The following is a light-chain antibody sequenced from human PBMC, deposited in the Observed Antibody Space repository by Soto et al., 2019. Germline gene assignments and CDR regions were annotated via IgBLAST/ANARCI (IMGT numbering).Light chain of an antibody. V-gene: IGLV2-8*01. CDR3: SSYAGSNNLL. CDR2: EVS. J-gene: IGLJ3*02. Sequence: QTVVTQPPSASGSPGQSVTISCTGSSSDVVGYNYVSWYQQHPGKAPKLMIYEVSKRPSGVPDRFSGSKSGNTASLTVSGLQAEDEADYYCSSYAGSNNLLFGGGTKLTVL. CDR1: SSDVVGYNY.